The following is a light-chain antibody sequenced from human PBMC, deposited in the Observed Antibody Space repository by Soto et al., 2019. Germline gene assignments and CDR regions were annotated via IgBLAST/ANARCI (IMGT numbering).Light chain of an antibody. V-gene: IGKV3-15*01. Sequence: EIVMTQSPATLSVSPGDRATLSCRASQSVSSNLAWYQQKPGQAPRLLIYGASTRATGIPARFSGSGSGTEFTLTISSLQSEDFPLYYCQQYNNWPDFGQGTKVEIK. CDR2: GAS. J-gene: IGKJ1*01. CDR3: QQYNNWPD. CDR1: QSVSSN.